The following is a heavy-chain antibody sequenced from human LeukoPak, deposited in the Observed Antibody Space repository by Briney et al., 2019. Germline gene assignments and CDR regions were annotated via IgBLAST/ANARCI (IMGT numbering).Heavy chain of an antibody. CDR1: GGSISRGF. CDR3: ARQAFCSGSSCNPFDY. CDR2: IYYSGST. J-gene: IGHJ4*02. Sequence: SETLSLTCTLSGGSISRGFWSWIRKPPGKGLEWIGYIYYSGSTNYNPSLKSRVAISIDTSKSQFSLKLGSVTAADAAVYYCARQAFCSGSSCNPFDYWGQGTLVSVSS. D-gene: IGHD2-15*01. V-gene: IGHV4-59*08.